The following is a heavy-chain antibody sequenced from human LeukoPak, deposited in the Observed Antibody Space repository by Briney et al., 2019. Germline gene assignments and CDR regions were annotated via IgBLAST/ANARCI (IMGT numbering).Heavy chain of an antibody. J-gene: IGHJ4*02. CDR1: GFPFSSYS. D-gene: IGHD1-20*01. Sequence: PGGSLRLSCAASGFPFSSYSMNWVRQAPGKGLEWVSSISSSSSYIYYADSVKGRFTISRDNAKNSLYLQMNSLRAEDTAVYYCARAITGTTAFDYWGQGTLVTVSS. CDR2: ISSSSSYI. CDR3: ARAITGTTAFDY. V-gene: IGHV3-21*01.